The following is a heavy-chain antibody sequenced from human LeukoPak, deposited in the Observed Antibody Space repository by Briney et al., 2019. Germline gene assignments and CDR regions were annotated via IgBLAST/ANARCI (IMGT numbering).Heavy chain of an antibody. Sequence: SETLSLTCTVSGGSISSYYWSWIRQPPGKGLEWIGYIYYSGSTNYNPSLKSRVTISVDTSKNQFSLKLSSVTAADTAVYYCARYNARDAFDIWGQGTMVTVSS. V-gene: IGHV4-59*12. CDR3: ARYNARDAFDI. J-gene: IGHJ3*02. CDR1: GGSISSYY. CDR2: IYYSGST. D-gene: IGHD1-14*01.